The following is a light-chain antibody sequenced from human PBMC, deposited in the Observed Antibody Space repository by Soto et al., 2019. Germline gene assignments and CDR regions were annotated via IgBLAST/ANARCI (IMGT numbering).Light chain of an antibody. CDR1: QTISTY. J-gene: IGKJ4*01. Sequence: DIQMTQSPSSLSASVGDRVTITCRASQTISTYLNWYQQKPGKAPKVVISAASSLQSGVPSRFSGSGSGTDFTLTISSLQPEDFATYYCQQSYSTLALTFGGGTKVEIK. CDR2: AAS. CDR3: QQSYSTLALT. V-gene: IGKV1-39*01.